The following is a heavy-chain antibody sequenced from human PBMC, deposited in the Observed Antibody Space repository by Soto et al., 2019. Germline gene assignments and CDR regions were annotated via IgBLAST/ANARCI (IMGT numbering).Heavy chain of an antibody. CDR2: IWYDGSNK. D-gene: IGHD4-17*01. V-gene: IGHV3-33*01. Sequence: QVQLVESGGGVVQPGRSLRLSCAASGFTFSSYGMHWVRQAPGKGLEWVAVIWYDGSNKYYADSVKGRFTISRDNSKNTLYLPMNSLRAEDTAVYYCAREEYKLNGALGYWGQGTLVTVSS. CDR3: AREEYKLNGALGY. J-gene: IGHJ4*02. CDR1: GFTFSSYG.